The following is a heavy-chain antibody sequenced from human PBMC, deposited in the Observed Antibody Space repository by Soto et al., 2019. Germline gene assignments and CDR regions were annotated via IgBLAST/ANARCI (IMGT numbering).Heavy chain of an antibody. D-gene: IGHD5-12*01. J-gene: IGHJ4*02. CDR3: AGGFVEMATIYSSTTVLDY. CDR2: IIPIFGTA. CDR1: GVTFSSYA. Sequence: GASVKVSCKASGVTFSSYAISWVRQAPGQGLEWMGGIIPIFGTANYAQKFQGRVTITADESTSTAYMELSSLRSEDTAVYYCAGGFVEMATIYSSTTVLDYWGQGTLVTVSS. V-gene: IGHV1-69*13.